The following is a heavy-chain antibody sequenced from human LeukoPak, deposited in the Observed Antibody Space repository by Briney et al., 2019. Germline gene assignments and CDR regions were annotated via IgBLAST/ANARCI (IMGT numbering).Heavy chain of an antibody. CDR1: GFTFSSYA. CDR2: ISGSGDTT. CDR3: AKSAVAGPYYFDY. D-gene: IGHD6-19*01. J-gene: IGHJ4*02. V-gene: IGHV3-23*01. Sequence: GGSLRLSCAASGFTFSSYAMTWVRQAPGKGLEWVSAISGSGDTTYYADSVKGRSTISRDHSKSTLYLQMNSLRAEDTAVYYCAKSAVAGPYYFDYWGQGTLVTVSS.